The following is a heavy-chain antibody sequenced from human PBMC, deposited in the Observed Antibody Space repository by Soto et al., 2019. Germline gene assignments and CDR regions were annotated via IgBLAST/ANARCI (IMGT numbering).Heavy chain of an antibody. V-gene: IGHV3-74*01. CDR1: GFTFSSDW. CDR2: IDSSGRTT. CDR3: ARWFTAGNFDNFDY. J-gene: IGHJ4*02. D-gene: IGHD6-13*01. Sequence: GGSLRLSCATSGFTFSSDWMHWFRQAPGKGLVWVSRIDSSGRTTIYADSVKGRLTISRDNAKNTLYLQMNGLRAEDTALYYCARWFTAGNFDNFDYWGQGTQVTVSS.